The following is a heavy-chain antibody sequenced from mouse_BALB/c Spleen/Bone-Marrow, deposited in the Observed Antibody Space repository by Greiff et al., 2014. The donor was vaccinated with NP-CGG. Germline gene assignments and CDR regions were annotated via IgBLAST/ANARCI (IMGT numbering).Heavy chain of an antibody. V-gene: IGHV1-77*01. CDR3: ARRKNVWFAY. Sequence: VNLVESGPELVKPGASVKMSCKAPGYTFTDYIISWVKQRVGQGLEWIGEIYPGTGSTYYNEKFKGKATLTADKSSNIAYMQLSSLTSEDSAVYFCARRKNVWFAYWGQGTLVTVSA. CDR1: GYTFTDYI. CDR2: IYPGTGST. J-gene: IGHJ3*01.